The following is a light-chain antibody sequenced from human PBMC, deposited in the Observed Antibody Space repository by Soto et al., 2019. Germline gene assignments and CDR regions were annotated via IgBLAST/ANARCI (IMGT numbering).Light chain of an antibody. CDR3: QHYNSYSEA. CDR2: KAS. Sequence: DIQMTQAPSTLSATALDRVTITCLASQSISSWLAWYQQKPGKAPKLLIYKASTLKSGVPSRFSGSGSGTEFTLTISSLQPDDFATYYCQHYNSYSEAFGQGTKVDI. CDR1: QSISSW. J-gene: IGKJ1*01. V-gene: IGKV1-5*03.